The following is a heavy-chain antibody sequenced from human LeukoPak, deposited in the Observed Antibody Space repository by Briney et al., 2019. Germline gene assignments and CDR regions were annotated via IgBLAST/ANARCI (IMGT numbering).Heavy chain of an antibody. D-gene: IGHD3-22*01. CDR1: GYTFTSYY. Sequence: ASVKVSCKASGYTFTSYYMHWVRQAPGQGLEWMGIINPSGGSTSYAQKFQGRVTMTRDTSISTAYMELSRLRSDDTAVYYCARALRRNSGYYVSDYWGQGTLVTVSS. V-gene: IGHV1-46*01. CDR3: ARALRRNSGYYVSDY. J-gene: IGHJ4*02. CDR2: INPSGGST.